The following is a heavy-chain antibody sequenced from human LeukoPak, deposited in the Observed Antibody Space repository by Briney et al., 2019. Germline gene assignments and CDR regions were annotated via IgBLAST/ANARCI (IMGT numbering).Heavy chain of an antibody. CDR2: ISYDGSNK. J-gene: IGHJ3*02. V-gene: IGHV3-30*18. D-gene: IGHD3-22*01. Sequence: PGGSLRLSCAASGFTFSSYGMHWVRQAPGKGLEWVAVISYDGSNKYYADSVKGRFTISRDNSKNTLYLQMNSLRAEDTAVYYCAKVGTSDYYDSSGSDDAFDIWGQGTMVTVSS. CDR1: GFTFSSYG. CDR3: AKVGTSDYYDSSGSDDAFDI.